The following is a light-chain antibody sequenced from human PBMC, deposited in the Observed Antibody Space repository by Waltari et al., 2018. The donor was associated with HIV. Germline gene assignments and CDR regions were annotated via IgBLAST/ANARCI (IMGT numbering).Light chain of an antibody. CDR3: TSYAGSDNLML. CDR2: EVY. Sequence: QSALTQPRSVSGSPGQSVTISCTGTSSDVGGYDYVSWYQQHPDKAPRLIIYEVYKRPSGVPDRFSGSKSGNTASLTVSGLQAEDEADYYCTSYAGSDNLMLFGGGTKVTVL. V-gene: IGLV2-8*01. J-gene: IGLJ2*01. CDR1: SSDVGGYDY.